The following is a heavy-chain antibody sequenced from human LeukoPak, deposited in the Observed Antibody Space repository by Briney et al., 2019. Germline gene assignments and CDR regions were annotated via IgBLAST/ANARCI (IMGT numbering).Heavy chain of an antibody. J-gene: IGHJ4*02. D-gene: IGHD5-18*01. V-gene: IGHV1-8*01. CDR2: MNPNSGNT. CDR3: ARRIHLWSDYFDY. Sequence: EASVKVSSKASGYTFTSYDINWVRQAPGQGLEWMGWMNPNSGNTGYAQKFQGRVTMTRNTSISTAYMELSSLRSEDTAVYYCARRIHLWSDYFDYWGQGTLVTVSS. CDR1: GYTFTSYD.